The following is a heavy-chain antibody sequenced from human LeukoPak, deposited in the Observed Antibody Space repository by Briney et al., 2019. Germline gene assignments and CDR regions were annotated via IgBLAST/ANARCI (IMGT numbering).Heavy chain of an antibody. J-gene: IGHJ3*02. V-gene: IGHV4-30-2*01. Sequence: SQTLSLTCAVSGGSISSGGYSWSWIRQPPGKGLEWIGYIYHSGSTYYNPSLKSRVTISVDRSKNQFSLKLSSVAAADTAVYYCARDSHFWSGYAFDIWGQGTMVTVSS. CDR3: ARDSHFWSGYAFDI. CDR1: GGSISSGGYS. CDR2: IYHSGST. D-gene: IGHD3-3*02.